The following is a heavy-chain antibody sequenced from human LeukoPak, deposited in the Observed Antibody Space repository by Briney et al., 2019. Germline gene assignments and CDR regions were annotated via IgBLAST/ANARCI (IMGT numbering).Heavy chain of an antibody. Sequence: PSETLSLTCTVSDGSISSYYWSWIRQPPGKGLEWIGYIYYSGSTNYNPSLKSRVTISVDTSKNQFSLKLSSVTAADTAVYYCARAVRLGELSYFDYWGQGTLVTVSS. CDR1: DGSISSYY. D-gene: IGHD3-16*02. J-gene: IGHJ4*02. CDR2: IYYSGST. CDR3: ARAVRLGELSYFDY. V-gene: IGHV4-59*01.